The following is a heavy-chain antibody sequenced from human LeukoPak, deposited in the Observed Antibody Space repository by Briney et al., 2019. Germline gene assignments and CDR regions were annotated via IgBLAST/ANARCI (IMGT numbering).Heavy chain of an antibody. CDR2: ISGSGGST. Sequence: GGSLRLSCAASGFTFSSYAMSWVRQAPGKGLEWVSAISGSGGSTYYADSVKGRFTISRDNSRNTLYLQMNSLGAEDTAVYYCAKDMYSSSWSRVSFYFDYWGQGTLVTVSS. D-gene: IGHD6-13*01. CDR1: GFTFSSYA. V-gene: IGHV3-23*01. CDR3: AKDMYSSSWSRVSFYFDY. J-gene: IGHJ4*02.